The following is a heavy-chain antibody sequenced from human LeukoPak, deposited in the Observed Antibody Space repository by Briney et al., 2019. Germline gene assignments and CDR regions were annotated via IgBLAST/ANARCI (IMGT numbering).Heavy chain of an antibody. D-gene: IGHD6-19*01. V-gene: IGHV4-34*01. J-gene: IGHJ4*02. CDR3: AREGRPSSGWYIDY. CDR2: INHSGST. Sequence: SETLSLTCAVYGGSFSGYYWSWIRQPPGKGLEWIGEINHSGSTNYNPSLKSRVTISVDTSKNQFSLKLSSVTAADTAVYYCAREGRPSSGWYIDYWGQGTLVTVSS. CDR1: GGSFSGYY.